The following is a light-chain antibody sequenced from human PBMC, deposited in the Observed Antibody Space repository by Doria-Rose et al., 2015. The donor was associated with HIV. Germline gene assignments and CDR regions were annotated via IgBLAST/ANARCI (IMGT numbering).Light chain of an antibody. V-gene: IGKV3-11*01. CDR3: QQRNNWPT. Sequence: TQSPATLSLSPGERATLSCRASQRVSSYLVWYQQKPGQAPRLLIYDASNRATGIPARFSGSGSGTDFTLTISSLEPEDSAVYYCQQRNNWPTFGGGTKVEI. CDR1: QRVSSY. J-gene: IGKJ4*01. CDR2: DAS.